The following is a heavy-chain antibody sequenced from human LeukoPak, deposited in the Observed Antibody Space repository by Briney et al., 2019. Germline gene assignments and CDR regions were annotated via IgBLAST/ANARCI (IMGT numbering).Heavy chain of an antibody. CDR3: SNIYRYGLHGMDV. V-gene: IGHV3-15*01. CDR2: IKSKTDGGII. Sequence: GGSLRLSCAASGLTFSNAWMSWVRQAPGKGLEWVGRIKSKTDGGIIDYAAPVQGRFTISRDDSKNTLYLQMNSLRTEDTAVYYCSNIYRYGLHGMDVWGQGTTVTVSS. J-gene: IGHJ6*02. CDR1: GLTFSNAW. D-gene: IGHD5-18*01.